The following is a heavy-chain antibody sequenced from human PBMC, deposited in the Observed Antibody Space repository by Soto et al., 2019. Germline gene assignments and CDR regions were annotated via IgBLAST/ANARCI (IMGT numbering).Heavy chain of an antibody. CDR1: GFTFRTYG. CDR3: AKGGGYTYGRKDAFDF. J-gene: IGHJ3*01. V-gene: IGHV3-30*18. D-gene: IGHD5-18*01. CDR2: ISDDGKNK. Sequence: PGGSLRLSCAASGFTFRTYGMHWVRQAPGKGLEWVAVISDDGKNKYNIGSVEGRFTISRDNSKNMLFLQMNGLRTEDTAVYYCAKGGGYTYGRKDAFDFFGRGGMVTV.